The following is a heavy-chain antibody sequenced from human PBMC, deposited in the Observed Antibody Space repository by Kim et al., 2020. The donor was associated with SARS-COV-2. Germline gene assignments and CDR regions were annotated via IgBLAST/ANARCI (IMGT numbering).Heavy chain of an antibody. CDR2: IYRVGTA. J-gene: IGHJ3*02. CDR1: GGSITSGNYY. D-gene: IGHD1-26*01. Sequence: SETLSLTCSVSGGSITSGNYYWPWIRQRPGQGLEWLGYIYRVGTAYYNPSLESRISISMDTSKNHFSLKMSSVTAADTAVYFCARDLATSNDALDIWGQGTMVTVSS. CDR3: ARDLATSNDALDI. V-gene: IGHV4-31*03.